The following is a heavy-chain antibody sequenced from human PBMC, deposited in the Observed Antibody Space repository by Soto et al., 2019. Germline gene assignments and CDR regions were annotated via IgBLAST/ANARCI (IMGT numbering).Heavy chain of an antibody. J-gene: IGHJ3*02. V-gene: IGHV1-18*04. Sequence: RASVKVSCKASGYTFTSYGISWVRQAPGQGLEWMGWISAYNGNTNYAQKLQGRVTMTTDTSTSTAYMELRSLRSDDTAVYYCARLTCEQLVPGAFDIWGQGTMVTVSS. D-gene: IGHD6-6*01. CDR1: GYTFTSYG. CDR2: ISAYNGNT. CDR3: ARLTCEQLVPGAFDI.